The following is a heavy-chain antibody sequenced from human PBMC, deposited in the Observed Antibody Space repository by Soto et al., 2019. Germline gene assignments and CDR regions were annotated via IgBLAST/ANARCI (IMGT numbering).Heavy chain of an antibody. CDR3: AKGLSGGQYYYYGMDA. D-gene: IGHD7-27*01. J-gene: IGHJ6*02. Sequence: EVQLLESGGGLVQPGGSLRLSCAASGFTFSTYAMTWVRQAPGKGLKWVSALSASGATTYHADSVKGRFTISRDNSENPLYLKMNGLRAEDTAVYYCAKGLSGGQYYYYGMDAWGQGTTVTVSS. V-gene: IGHV3-23*01. CDR1: GFTFSTYA. CDR2: LSASGATT.